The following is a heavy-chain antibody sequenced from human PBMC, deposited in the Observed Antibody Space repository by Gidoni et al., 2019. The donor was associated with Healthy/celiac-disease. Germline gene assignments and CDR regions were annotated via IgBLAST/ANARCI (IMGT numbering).Heavy chain of an antibody. CDR1: GFTFRNAW. D-gene: IGHD5-18*01. CDR2: IKSKTDGGTT. J-gene: IGHJ4*02. Sequence: EVQLVESVGGLVKPGGSLRLSFAASGFTFRNAWMSWVRQAPGKGLEWVGRIKSKTDGGTTDYAAPVKGRFTISRDDSKNTLYLQMNSLKTEDTAVYYCTTRAVDTAMVFDYWGQGTLVTVSS. CDR3: TTRAVDTAMVFDY. V-gene: IGHV3-15*01.